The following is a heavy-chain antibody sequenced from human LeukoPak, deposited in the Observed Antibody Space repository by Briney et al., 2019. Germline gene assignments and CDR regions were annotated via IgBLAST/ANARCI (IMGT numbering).Heavy chain of an antibody. Sequence: GSLRLSCAASGFTFSSYWMSWVRQAPGKGLEWIGSIYYSGSTYYNPSLKSRVTISADTSKNQFSLKLSSVTAADTAVYYCARDLSGSWGINWFDPWGQGTLVTVSS. CDR1: GFTFSSYW. D-gene: IGHD6-13*01. CDR3: ARDLSGSWGINWFDP. J-gene: IGHJ5*02. V-gene: IGHV4-39*07. CDR2: IYYSGST.